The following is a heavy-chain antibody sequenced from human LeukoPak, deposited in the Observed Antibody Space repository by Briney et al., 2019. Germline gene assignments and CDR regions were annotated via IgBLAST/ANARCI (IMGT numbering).Heavy chain of an antibody. CDR3: TRVVLVGTTYSYFDY. D-gene: IGHD1-26*01. V-gene: IGHV3-72*01. J-gene: IGHJ4*02. CDR2: TRKKTNSYTT. Sequence: GGSLRLSCAASGFTFDDYGMSWVRQAPGKGLEWVGRTRKKTNSYTTEYAASVKGRFTISRDDSKNSLYLQMNSLKAEDTAVYYCTRVVLVGTTYSYFDYWGQGTLVTVSS. CDR1: GFTFDDYG.